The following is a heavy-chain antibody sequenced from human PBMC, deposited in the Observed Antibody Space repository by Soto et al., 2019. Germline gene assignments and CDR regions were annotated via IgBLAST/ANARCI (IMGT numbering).Heavy chain of an antibody. D-gene: IGHD2-15*01. CDR3: ARSQGGSSSLDIYYYFYYGMDV. J-gene: IGHJ6*02. CDR1: GGTFSSYA. V-gene: IGHV1-69*01. Sequence: QVQLVQSGAEVKKPGSSVKVSCKAPGGTFSSYAISWVRQAPGQGLEWMGGIIPIFGTAKYAQKFQGRVTITADESTSTGEMELSSLISEDTAVYYCARSQGGSSSLDIYYYFYYGMDVWGQGTTVTVSS. CDR2: IIPIFGTA.